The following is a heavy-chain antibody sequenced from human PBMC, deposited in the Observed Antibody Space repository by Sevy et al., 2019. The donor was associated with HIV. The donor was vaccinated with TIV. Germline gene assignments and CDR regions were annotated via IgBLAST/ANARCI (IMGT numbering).Heavy chain of an antibody. V-gene: IGHV3-49*04. Sequence: GGSLRLSCTTSGFTLGDYAMSWVRQAPGKGLEWVGFMRSKAFAGTTEYAASVKGRFTISTDDSKASAHLQMNSLRTEDTGVYYCIRSRLLGYTAMVPDYWGQGTLVIVSS. CDR1: GFTLGDYA. J-gene: IGHJ4*02. CDR2: MRSKAFAGTT. CDR3: IRSRLLGYTAMVPDY. D-gene: IGHD5-18*01.